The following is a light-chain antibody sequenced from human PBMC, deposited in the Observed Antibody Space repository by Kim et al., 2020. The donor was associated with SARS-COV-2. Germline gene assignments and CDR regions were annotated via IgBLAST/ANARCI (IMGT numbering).Light chain of an antibody. CDR1: QSVLYSSNNKNY. CDR3: QQYYSNPLT. V-gene: IGKV4-1*01. CDR2: WAS. J-gene: IGKJ4*01. Sequence: DIVMTQSPDSLAVSLGERATINCKSSQSVLYSSNNKNYLAWYQQKPGQPPKLLIYWASTRESGVPDRFSGSGSGTDFTLTISSLQAEDVAVYYCQQYYSNPLTFGGGTTVDIK.